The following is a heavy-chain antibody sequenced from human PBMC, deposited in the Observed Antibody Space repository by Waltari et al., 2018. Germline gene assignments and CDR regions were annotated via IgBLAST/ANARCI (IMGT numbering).Heavy chain of an antibody. D-gene: IGHD3-10*01. CDR1: GFTFSSYS. Sequence: EVQLVESGGGLVKPGGSLRLSCAASGFTFSSYSMNWVRQAPGKGLEWVSSISSSSSYIYYAASVKGRFTISRANAKISLYRQMNSLRAEDTAVYYCATRAPYGSGSYFGQQPGWGQGPLVTVSS. CDR2: ISSSSSYI. J-gene: IGHJ4*02. V-gene: IGHV3-21*01. CDR3: ATRAPYGSGSYFGQQPG.